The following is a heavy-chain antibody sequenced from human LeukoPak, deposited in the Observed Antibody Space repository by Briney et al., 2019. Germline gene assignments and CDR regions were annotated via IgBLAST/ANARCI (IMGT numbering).Heavy chain of an antibody. Sequence: SESLSLTCAVSGGSFSGYYWSWIRQPPGKGLEWIGEINHSGSTNYNPSLKSRVTISVDTSKNHFSLKLSSVTAADTAVYYCARWSNSWYVGFDYWGQGTLVTVSS. CDR2: INHSGST. CDR1: GGSFSGYY. D-gene: IGHD6-13*01. J-gene: IGHJ4*02. CDR3: ARWSNSWYVGFDY. V-gene: IGHV4-34*01.